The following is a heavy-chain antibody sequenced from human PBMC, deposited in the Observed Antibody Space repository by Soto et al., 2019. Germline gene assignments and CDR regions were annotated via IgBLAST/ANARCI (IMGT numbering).Heavy chain of an antibody. D-gene: IGHD1-7*01. CDR1: GGTFSSYA. V-gene: IGHV1-69*13. Sequence: ASVKVSCKASGGTFSSYAISWVRQAPGQGLEWMGGIIPIFGTANYAQKFQGRVTITADESTSTAYMELSSLRSEDTAVYYCASDYHITGTTYGPFDYWGQGTLVTVSS. J-gene: IGHJ4*02. CDR2: IIPIFGTA. CDR3: ASDYHITGTTYGPFDY.